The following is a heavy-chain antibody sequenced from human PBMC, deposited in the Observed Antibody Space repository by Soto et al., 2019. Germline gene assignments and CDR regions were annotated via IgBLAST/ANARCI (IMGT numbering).Heavy chain of an antibody. J-gene: IGHJ4*02. D-gene: IGHD2-15*01. Sequence: QVHLVESGGGVVQSGESLRLSCAASGFRFGSFAMHWVRQAPGKGLEWVAVNSYDGSIMSYSDSVKGRFTISRDNSKNTLYLQMNSLREEDTAFYYCARLPRSGGEHYWGQGTLVSVSS. V-gene: IGHV3-30-3*01. CDR3: ARLPRSGGEHY. CDR1: GFRFGSFA. CDR2: NSYDGSIM.